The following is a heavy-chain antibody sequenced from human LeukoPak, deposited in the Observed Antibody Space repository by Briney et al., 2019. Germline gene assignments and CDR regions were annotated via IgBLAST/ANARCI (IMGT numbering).Heavy chain of an antibody. CDR2: IYSGGST. D-gene: IGHD1-26*01. J-gene: IGHJ4*02. V-gene: IGHV3-53*01. Sequence: GGSLRLSCAASGFTFSSYEMNWVRQAPGKGLEWVSIIYSGGSTYYADSVKGRFTISRDSSQNTLYLQMNSLRAEDTAVYYCARDIREWSGSYYPDYWGQGTLVTVSS. CDR3: ARDIREWSGSYYPDY. CDR1: GFTFSSYE.